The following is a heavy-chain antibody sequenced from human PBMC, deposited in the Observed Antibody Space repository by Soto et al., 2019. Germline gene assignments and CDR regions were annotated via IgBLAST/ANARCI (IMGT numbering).Heavy chain of an antibody. CDR3: AREGTTMVRGVIRF. CDR1: GYTFTGYY. J-gene: IGHJ4*02. D-gene: IGHD3-10*01. Sequence: ASVKVSCKASGYTFTGYYMHWVRQAPGQGLEWMGWINPNSGGTNYAQKFQGWVTMTKDTSISTAYMELSRLRSDDTAVYYCAREGTTMVRGVIRFWGQGTLVTVSS. CDR2: INPNSGGT. V-gene: IGHV1-2*04.